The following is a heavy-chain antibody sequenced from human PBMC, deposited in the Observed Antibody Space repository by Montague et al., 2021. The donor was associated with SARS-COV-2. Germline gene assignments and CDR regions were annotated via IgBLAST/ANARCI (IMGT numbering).Heavy chain of an antibody. CDR2: INQGGST. J-gene: IGHJ4*02. D-gene: IGHD3-9*01. Sequence: SETLSLTCAVYGGSFSGYYCSWIRKPRGQGLEWMGEINQGGSTKXKSSLKSEVTISADTSTKQFSLKLSSVTAAATAVYYCERGSGFRYYDFLTGSRSCFDYWGQGTLVTVSS. CDR1: GGSFSGYY. CDR3: ERGSGFRYYDFLTGSRSCFDY. V-gene: IGHV4-34*01.